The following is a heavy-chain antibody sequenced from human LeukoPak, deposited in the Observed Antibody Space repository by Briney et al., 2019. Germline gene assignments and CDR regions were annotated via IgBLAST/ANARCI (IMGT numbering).Heavy chain of an antibody. V-gene: IGHV4-59*08. D-gene: IGHD3-16*01. CDR2: IYYSGST. Sequence: SETLSLTCTVSGGSISRYYWSWIRQPPGKGLEWIGYIYYSGSTNYNPSLKSRVTISIDTSKNQFSLKLSSVTAADTAVYYCARQYEEDIWGQGTMVTVSS. CDR3: ARQYEEDI. J-gene: IGHJ3*02. CDR1: GGSISRYY.